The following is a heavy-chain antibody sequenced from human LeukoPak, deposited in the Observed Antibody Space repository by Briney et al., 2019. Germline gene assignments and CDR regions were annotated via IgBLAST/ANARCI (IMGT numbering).Heavy chain of an antibody. Sequence: ASVKCDCKASRGTLSSYAISWVGQAPGQGLEWIGGLISIFGTANYAQKFQGRVTITTDESTSTAYMELSSLRSEDTAVYYCGVVVVPAAIVYYYYYMDVWGKGTTVTVSS. CDR3: GVVVVPAAIVYYYYYMDV. V-gene: IGHV1-69*05. CDR1: RGTLSSYA. J-gene: IGHJ6*03. D-gene: IGHD2-2*02. CDR2: LISIFGTA.